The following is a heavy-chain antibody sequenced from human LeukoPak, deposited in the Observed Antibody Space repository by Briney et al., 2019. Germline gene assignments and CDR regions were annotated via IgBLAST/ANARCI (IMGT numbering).Heavy chain of an antibody. D-gene: IGHD6-13*01. V-gene: IGHV4-4*07. J-gene: IGHJ4*02. Sequence: SETLSLTCTVSGGSISSYYWGWIRQPAGKGLEWIGRIYTSGRNNYNPSLKSRLTMSVDTSKNQFSLKLSFVTAADTAVYYCARVGGIVAAGLFDFWGQGTLVTVSS. CDR1: GGSISSYY. CDR2: IYTSGRN. CDR3: ARVGGIVAAGLFDF.